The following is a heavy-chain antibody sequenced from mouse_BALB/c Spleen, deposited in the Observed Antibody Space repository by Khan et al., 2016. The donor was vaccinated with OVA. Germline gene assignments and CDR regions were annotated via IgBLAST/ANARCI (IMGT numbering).Heavy chain of an antibody. CDR3: ARLEDI. CDR2: IDPANGNT. Sequence: MQLEESGAELVKPGASVKLSCTASGFNIKDTYMNWVKQRPEQGLEWIGRIDPANGNTKYDPKSQGKATITADTSSNTAYLQLSSLTSEDTAMYYCARLEDIWGQGTTLTVSS. V-gene: IGHV14-3*02. D-gene: IGHD1-3*01. CDR1: GFNIKDTY. J-gene: IGHJ2*01.